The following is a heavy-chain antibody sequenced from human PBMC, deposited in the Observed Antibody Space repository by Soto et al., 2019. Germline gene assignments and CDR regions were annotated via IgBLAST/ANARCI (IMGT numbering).Heavy chain of an antibody. CDR1: GGSFSGYY. CDR2: INHSGST. Sequence: QVQLRQWGAGLLKPSETLSLTCAVYGGSFSGYYWSWIRQPPGKGLEWIGEINHSGSTNYNPSLKSRVTISVDTSKNQFSLKLSSVTAADTAVYYCARGGGGLLLVWGQGTLVTVSS. CDR3: ARGGGGLLLV. J-gene: IGHJ4*02. V-gene: IGHV4-34*01. D-gene: IGHD3-16*01.